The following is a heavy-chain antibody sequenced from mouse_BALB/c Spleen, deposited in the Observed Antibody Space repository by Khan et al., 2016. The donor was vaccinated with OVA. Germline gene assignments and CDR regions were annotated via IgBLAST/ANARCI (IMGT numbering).Heavy chain of an antibody. Sequence: QIQLVQSGPELKKPGETVKISCKASGHTFTNFGMNWVKQAPGKGLKWMGWINTYTGEPTSADDFNGRFAFYLAASASTAYLQINNLTNEDTATYFCARPPYFAYAMDNWGQGTSVTVSA. CDR3: ARPPYFAYAMDN. CDR1: GHTFTNFG. J-gene: IGHJ4*01. CDR2: INTYTGEP. D-gene: IGHD2-10*01. V-gene: IGHV9-3-1*01.